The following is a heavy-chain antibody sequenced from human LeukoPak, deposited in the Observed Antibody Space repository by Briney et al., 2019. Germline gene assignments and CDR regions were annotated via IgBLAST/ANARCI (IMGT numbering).Heavy chain of an antibody. CDR3: ARDYDILTGLDY. CDR1: GFTFSSYG. D-gene: IGHD3-9*01. J-gene: IGHJ4*02. CDR2: IWYDGSNK. Sequence: GRSLRLSCAASGFTFSSYGMHWVRQAPGKGLEWVAVIWYDGSNKYYADSVKGRFTISRDNSKNTLYLQMNSLRAQDTAVYYCARDYDILTGLDYWGQGTLDTVSS. V-gene: IGHV3-33*01.